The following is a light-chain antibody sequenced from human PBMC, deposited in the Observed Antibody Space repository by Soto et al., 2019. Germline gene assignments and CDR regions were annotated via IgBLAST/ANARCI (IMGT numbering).Light chain of an antibody. CDR3: QQYGTSEII. Sequence: EIVLTQSPGTLSLSPGERTTLFCRASQSLSNSFIAWYQQKPGQAPRLLIYDTSSRATGIPDRFSGSGPGTDFTLTISRLEPEDFAVYFCQQYGTSEIIFGQGTRLEIK. J-gene: IGKJ5*01. CDR1: QSLSNSF. V-gene: IGKV3-20*01. CDR2: DTS.